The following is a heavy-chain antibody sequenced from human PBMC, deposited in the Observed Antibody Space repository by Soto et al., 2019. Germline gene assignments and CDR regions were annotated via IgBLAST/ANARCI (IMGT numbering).Heavy chain of an antibody. D-gene: IGHD2-2*01. CDR2: ISGSGGST. Sequence: GGSVRLSCAASGFTFSSYAMSWVRQAPGKGLEWVSAISGSGGSTYYADSVKGRFTISRDNAKNTVYLQLNSLRGEDTAVYYCAKAGGPLNCSSTSCYVAPQIDFDYWGQGTLVTVSS. J-gene: IGHJ4*02. CDR1: GFTFSSYA. CDR3: AKAGGPLNCSSTSCYVAPQIDFDY. V-gene: IGHV3-23*01.